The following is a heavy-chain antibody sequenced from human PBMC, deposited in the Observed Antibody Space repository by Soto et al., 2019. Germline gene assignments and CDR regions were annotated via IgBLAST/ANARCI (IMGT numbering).Heavy chain of an antibody. Sequence: QVQLVQSGPEVKKPGASVKVSCKASGYSFSDYGVTWVRQSPGQGLQWMGWISAYNDDRNYAQNFQDRITMTTDTSTSKAYVELRSLRSDDTAVYFCGRARSAAMVTSDYWGQGTLVTVSS. V-gene: IGHV1-18*01. J-gene: IGHJ4*02. CDR2: ISAYNDDR. CDR1: GYSFSDYG. D-gene: IGHD5-18*01. CDR3: GRARSAAMVTSDY.